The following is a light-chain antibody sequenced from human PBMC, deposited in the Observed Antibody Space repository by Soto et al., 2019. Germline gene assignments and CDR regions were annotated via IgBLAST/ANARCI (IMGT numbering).Light chain of an antibody. J-gene: IGLJ2*01. CDR1: SSDVGGYNY. CDR2: DVS. CDR3: SSSTSSSTLVV. Sequence: QSALTQPASVSGSPGQSITISCTGTSSDVGGYNYVSWYQQHPGKAPKLMIYDVSNRPSGVSNRFSGSKSGYTASLTISGGQAEDEADYYCSSSTSSSTLVVFGGGTKLTVL. V-gene: IGLV2-14*01.